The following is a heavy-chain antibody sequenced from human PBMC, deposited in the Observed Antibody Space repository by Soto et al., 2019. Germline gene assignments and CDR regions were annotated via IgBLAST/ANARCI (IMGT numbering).Heavy chain of an antibody. D-gene: IGHD6-6*01. CDR1: GFNVSSNY. V-gene: IGHV3-66*01. Sequence: GGSMILSWASSGFNVSSNYMIWVRQAPGKGLEWVSVIYSGGSTYYADSVKGRFTIPRDNSKNTLYLQMNSLRADDTAVYYCARAQYSSSSAWGQGTLVTVSS. J-gene: IGHJ5*02. CDR2: IYSGGST. CDR3: ARAQYSSSSA.